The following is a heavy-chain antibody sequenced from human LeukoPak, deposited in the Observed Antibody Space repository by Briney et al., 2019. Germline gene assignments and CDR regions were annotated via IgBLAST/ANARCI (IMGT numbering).Heavy chain of an antibody. J-gene: IGHJ5*02. V-gene: IGHV1-18*01. Sequence: ASVRVSCKASGYTFTSYGISWVRQAPGQGLEWMGWISAYNGDTNYAQKLQGRVTMTTDTSTSTAYMELRSLRSDDTAVYYCAREDRHMNWFDPWGQGTLVTVSS. CDR2: ISAYNGDT. CDR1: GYTFTSYG. CDR3: AREDRHMNWFDP.